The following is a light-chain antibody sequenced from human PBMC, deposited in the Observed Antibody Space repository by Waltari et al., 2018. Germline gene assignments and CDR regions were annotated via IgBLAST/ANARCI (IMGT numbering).Light chain of an antibody. Sequence: AIQMTQSPPSLSACTGDRVTITCRASQGISSYLAWYQQKSGEAPKLLIYAASTLQSGVPSRFSGSGSGTDLTLTISCLQSEDFATYYCQQYYSYPLTFGQGTKVDIK. V-gene: IGKV1-8*01. CDR3: QQYYSYPLT. J-gene: IGKJ1*01. CDR2: AAS. CDR1: QGISSY.